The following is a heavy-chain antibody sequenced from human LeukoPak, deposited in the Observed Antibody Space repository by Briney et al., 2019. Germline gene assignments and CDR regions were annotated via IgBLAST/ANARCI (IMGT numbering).Heavy chain of an antibody. Sequence: PSETLSLTCTVSGGSISSYYWSWIRQPPGKGLEWIGYIYYSGSTNYNPSLKSRVTISEDTSKNQFSLKLSSVTAADTAVYYCASTPEIYCSGGSCYSGWGWFDPWGQGTLVTVSS. CDR2: IYYSGST. V-gene: IGHV4-59*01. CDR3: ASTPEIYCSGGSCYSGWGWFDP. D-gene: IGHD2-15*01. CDR1: GGSISSYY. J-gene: IGHJ5*02.